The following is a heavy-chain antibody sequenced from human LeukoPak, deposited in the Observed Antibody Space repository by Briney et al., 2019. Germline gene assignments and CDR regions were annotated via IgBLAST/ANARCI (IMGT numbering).Heavy chain of an antibody. CDR1: GFTFDDYA. Sequence: GGSLRLSCAASGFTFDDYAMHWVRQAPGKGLEWVSGISWNSGSIGYADSVKGRFTISRDNAKNSLYLQMNSLRAEDTAVYYCAATTVVTPGVAFDIWGQGTMVTVSS. J-gene: IGHJ3*02. CDR2: ISWNSGSI. V-gene: IGHV3-9*01. CDR3: AATTVVTPGVAFDI. D-gene: IGHD4-23*01.